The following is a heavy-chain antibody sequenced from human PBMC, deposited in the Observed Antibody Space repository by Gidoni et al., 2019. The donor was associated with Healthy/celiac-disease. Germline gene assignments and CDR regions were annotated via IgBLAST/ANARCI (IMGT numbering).Heavy chain of an antibody. Sequence: QVQLVESGGGVVQPGRSLRLSCAASGFTFSSYAMHWVRQAPGKGLEWVAVISYDGSNKYYADSVKGRFTISRDNSKNTLSLQMNSLRAEDTAVYYCAREVWLATFDYWGQGTLVTVSS. D-gene: IGHD6-19*01. V-gene: IGHV3-30-3*01. CDR1: GFTFSSYA. J-gene: IGHJ4*02. CDR3: AREVWLATFDY. CDR2: ISYDGSNK.